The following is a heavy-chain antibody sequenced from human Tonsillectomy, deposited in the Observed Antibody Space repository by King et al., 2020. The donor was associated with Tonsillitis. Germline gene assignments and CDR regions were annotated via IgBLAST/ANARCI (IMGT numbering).Heavy chain of an antibody. CDR1: GFTFSSYA. Sequence: VQLLESGGGLVQPGVSLRLSCAASGFTFSSYAMSWVRQAPGKGLEWVSAIRGGGGSTYYADPLKGRLSISRDNSKNTLYLQMNSRRGEDTAIYYCAKEWIAAAGTSPAFDIWGQGTMVTVSS. V-gene: IGHV3-23*01. CDR2: IRGGGGST. J-gene: IGHJ3*02. D-gene: IGHD6-13*01. CDR3: AKEWIAAAGTSPAFDI.